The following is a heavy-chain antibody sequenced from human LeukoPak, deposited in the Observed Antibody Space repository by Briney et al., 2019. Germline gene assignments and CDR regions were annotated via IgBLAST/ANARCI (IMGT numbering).Heavy chain of an antibody. CDR2: VSTYNGAA. CDR1: GYTFTNFG. Sequence: GASVKVSCKASGYTFTNFGFSWVRQAPGQGPEWLGWVSTYNGAADYAPIVQGRVTMTTDVSTSTAFLELRSLRSADTAVYYCARDVYGAHKADLWGQGTLVTVSS. V-gene: IGHV1-18*01. J-gene: IGHJ5*02. D-gene: IGHD4/OR15-4a*01. CDR3: ARDVYGAHKADL.